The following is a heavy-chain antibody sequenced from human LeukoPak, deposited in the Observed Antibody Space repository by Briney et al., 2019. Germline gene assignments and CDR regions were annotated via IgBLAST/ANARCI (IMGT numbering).Heavy chain of an antibody. CDR1: GFTFSSYW. J-gene: IGHJ4*02. CDR2: IYSGGST. Sequence: GGSLRLSCAASGFTFSSYWMHWVRQAPGKGLEWVSVIYSGGSTYYADSVKGRFTISRDDSKNTLYLQMNSLRAEDTAVYYCARASRITIFGPYFDYWGQGTLVTVSS. D-gene: IGHD3-9*01. CDR3: ARASRITIFGPYFDY. V-gene: IGHV3-53*01.